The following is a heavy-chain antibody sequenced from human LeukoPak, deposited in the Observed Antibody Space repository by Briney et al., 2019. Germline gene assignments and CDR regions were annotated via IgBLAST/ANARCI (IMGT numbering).Heavy chain of an antibody. CDR1: GFTFSSYA. Sequence: PGGSLRLSCAASGFTFSSYAMSWVRQAPGKGLEWVSAISGSGGSTYFADSVKGRFTISRDNSKNTLYLQMDSLRAEDTALYYCAKGSGINRYHWIDPWGQGTLVTVSS. CDR2: ISGSGGST. V-gene: IGHV3-23*01. D-gene: IGHD3-16*02. J-gene: IGHJ5*02. CDR3: AKGSGINRYHWIDP.